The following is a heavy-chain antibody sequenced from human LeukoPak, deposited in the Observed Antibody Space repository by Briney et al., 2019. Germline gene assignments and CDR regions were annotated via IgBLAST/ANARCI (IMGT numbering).Heavy chain of an antibody. Sequence: PGGSLRLSCAASGFTLSSYWMNWVRQAPGKGLEWVANIKQDGSEKYYVDSVKGRFTISRDNGKNSLYLQMNSLRAEDTAVYYCARVITVYNDYEEVAEYFQHWGQGTLVIVSS. CDR1: GFTLSSYW. CDR3: ARVITVYNDYEEVAEYFQH. D-gene: IGHD4-17*01. J-gene: IGHJ1*01. CDR2: IKQDGSEK. V-gene: IGHV3-7*01.